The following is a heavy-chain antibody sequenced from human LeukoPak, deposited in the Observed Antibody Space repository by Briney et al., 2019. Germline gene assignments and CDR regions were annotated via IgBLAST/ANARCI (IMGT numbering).Heavy chain of an antibody. D-gene: IGHD3-9*01. CDR2: ISYDGSNK. Sequence: GRSLRLSCAASGFTFSSYGMHWVRQAPGKGLEWVAVISYDGSNKYYADSVKGRFTISRDNSKNTLYLQMNSLRAEDTAVCYCAKDRLRYFDWPRYGMDVWGQGTTVTVSS. CDR3: AKDRLRYFDWPRYGMDV. CDR1: GFTFSSYG. J-gene: IGHJ6*02. V-gene: IGHV3-30*18.